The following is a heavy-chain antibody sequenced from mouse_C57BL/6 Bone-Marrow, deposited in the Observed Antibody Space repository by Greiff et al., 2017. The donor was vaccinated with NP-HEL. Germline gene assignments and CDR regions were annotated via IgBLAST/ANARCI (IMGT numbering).Heavy chain of an antibody. CDR2: ISSGSSTI. J-gene: IGHJ3*01. Sequence: EVQVVGSGGGLVKPGGSLKLSCAASGFTFSDYGMHWVRQAPEKGLEWVAYISSGSSTIYYADTVKGRFTISRDNAKNTLFLQMTSLRSEDTAMYYCARGLAWFAYWGQGTLVTVSA. CDR3: ARGLAWFAY. CDR1: GFTFSDYG. V-gene: IGHV5-17*01.